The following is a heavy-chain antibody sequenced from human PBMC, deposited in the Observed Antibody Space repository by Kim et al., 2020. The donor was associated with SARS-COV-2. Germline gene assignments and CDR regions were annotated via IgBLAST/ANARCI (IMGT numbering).Heavy chain of an antibody. CDR3: ARERGLGIEGLDWFDP. Sequence: SVKSRITINPDTSKNQFSLQLNSVTPEDTAVYYCARERGLGIEGLDWFDPWGQGTLVTVSS. J-gene: IGHJ5*02. V-gene: IGHV6-1*01. D-gene: IGHD7-27*01.